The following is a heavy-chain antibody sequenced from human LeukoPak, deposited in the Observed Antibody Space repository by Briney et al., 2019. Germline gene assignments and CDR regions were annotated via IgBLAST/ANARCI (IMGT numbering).Heavy chain of an antibody. CDR3: ARDPTTGTKVFDY. V-gene: IGHV1-2*02. Sequence: ASVKVSCKASGYTFTGYYMHWVRQAPGQGPEWMGWINPNSGGTNYAQKFQGRVTMTRDTSISTAYMELSRLRSDDTAVYYCARDPTTGTKVFDYWGQGTLVTVSS. CDR1: GYTFTGYY. D-gene: IGHD1-1*01. CDR2: INPNSGGT. J-gene: IGHJ4*02.